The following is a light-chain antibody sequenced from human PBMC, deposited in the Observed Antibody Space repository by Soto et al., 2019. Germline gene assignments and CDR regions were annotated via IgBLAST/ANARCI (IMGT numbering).Light chain of an antibody. CDR1: QTVRNNS. Sequence: EVVLTQSPATLSLSPGGSPTLSCRSIQTVRNNSLAWYQQKRGQAPRLLIYDASSRATCIPDRFSGGGSGTAFTLTISRLEPEDVAVYYCQQRGNRPPWTFGQGTKVDIK. CDR3: QQRGNRPPWT. V-gene: IGKV3D-20*02. CDR2: DAS. J-gene: IGKJ1*01.